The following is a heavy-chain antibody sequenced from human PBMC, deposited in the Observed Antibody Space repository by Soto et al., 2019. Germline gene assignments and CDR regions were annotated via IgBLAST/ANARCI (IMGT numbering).Heavy chain of an antibody. V-gene: IGHV1-69*06. CDR3: ARLGIAASYYYGMDV. J-gene: IGHJ6*02. CDR2: IIPIFGTA. Sequence: SVKVSCKASGATFSSYAISWVRQAPGQGLEWMGGIIPIFGTANYAQKFQGRVTITADKSTSTAYMELSSLRSEDTAVYYCARLGIAASYYYGMDVWGQGTTVTVSS. CDR1: GATFSSYA. D-gene: IGHD6-13*01.